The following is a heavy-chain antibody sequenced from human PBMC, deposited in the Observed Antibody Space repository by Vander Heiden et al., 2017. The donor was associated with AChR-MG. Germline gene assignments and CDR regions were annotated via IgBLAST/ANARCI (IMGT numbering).Heavy chain of an antibody. V-gene: IGHV1-69*01. CDR2: IIPIFGTA. D-gene: IGHD5-12*01. Sequence: QVQLVQSGAEVKNPGSSVKVSCKASGGTFSSYAISWVRQAPGQGLEWMGGIIPIFGTANYAQKFQGRVTITADESTSTAYMELSSLRSEDTAMYYCARALKRGMATINTFDYWGQGTLVTVSS. CDR1: GGTFSSYA. J-gene: IGHJ4*02. CDR3: ARALKRGMATINTFDY.